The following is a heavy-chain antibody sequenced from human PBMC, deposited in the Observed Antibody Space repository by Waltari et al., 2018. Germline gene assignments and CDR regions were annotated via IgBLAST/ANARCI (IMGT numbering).Heavy chain of an antibody. V-gene: IGHV4-39*01. CDR3: ATYIGASVGTAAFDV. CDR2: ISYTGAT. J-gene: IGHJ3*01. CDR1: GGSISTKSPF. Sequence: QLQLQESGPGLVKPSETLSLSCSVSGGSISTKSPFWGWIRQPPGQGLHWIGTISYTGATYYSPSLKSRVTLSRDTSKNQLSLKLGSVTAADTAMYYCATYIGASVGTAAFDVWGQGTMVTVS. D-gene: IGHD5-12*01.